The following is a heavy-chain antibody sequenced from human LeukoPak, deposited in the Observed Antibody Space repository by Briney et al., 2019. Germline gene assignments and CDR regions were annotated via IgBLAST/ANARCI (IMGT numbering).Heavy chain of an antibody. CDR3: ARAGGDLDAFDI. CDR1: GGSFSGYY. Sequence: SETLSLTCAVYGGSFSGYYWSWIRQPPGKGLEWIGYIYHSGSTYYNPSLKSRVTISVDRSKNQFSLKLSSVTAADTAVYYCARAGGDLDAFDIWGQGTMVTVSS. CDR2: IYHSGST. J-gene: IGHJ3*02. D-gene: IGHD4-17*01. V-gene: IGHV4-34*01.